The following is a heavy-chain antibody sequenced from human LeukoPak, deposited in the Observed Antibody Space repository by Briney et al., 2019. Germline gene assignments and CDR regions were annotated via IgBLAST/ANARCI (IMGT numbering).Heavy chain of an antibody. V-gene: IGHV1-58*02. J-gene: IGHJ4*02. CDR3: AAVPYYYDSSGYYY. D-gene: IGHD3-22*01. CDR2: IVVGSGNT. Sequence: SVKVSFKASVFTFTISAMKWVRQARGQRLEWIGWIVVGSGNTNYAQKFQERVTITWDMSTSTAYMELSSLRSEDTAVYYCAAVPYYYDSSGYYYWGQGTLVTVSS. CDR1: VFTFTISA.